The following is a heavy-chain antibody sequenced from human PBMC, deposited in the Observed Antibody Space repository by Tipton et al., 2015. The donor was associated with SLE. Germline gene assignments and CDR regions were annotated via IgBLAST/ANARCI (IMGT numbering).Heavy chain of an antibody. CDR3: AGGGPLNYWFAP. Sequence: TLSLTCTVSGGSITSHYWSWIRQPPGKELEWIGYIYYSGYTNYNPSLKSRVTMSLDTSKSQFSLRLSSVTAADTAMYFCAGGGPLNYWFAPWGRGTLVTVSS. V-gene: IGHV4-59*11. D-gene: IGHD2-15*01. CDR1: GGSITSHY. J-gene: IGHJ5*02. CDR2: IYYSGYT.